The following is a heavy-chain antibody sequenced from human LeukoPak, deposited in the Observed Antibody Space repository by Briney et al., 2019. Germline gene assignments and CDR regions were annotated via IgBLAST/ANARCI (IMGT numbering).Heavy chain of an antibody. V-gene: IGHV4-59*01. D-gene: IGHD3-22*01. J-gene: IGHJ4*02. CDR3: ARVPNDGSGYFYYFDY. Sequence: PSETLSLTCTVSGGSISSYYWSWIRQPPGKGLEWIGYIYYSGSTNYNPSLKSRVTISVDTSKNQFSLKLSSVTAADTAVYYCARVPNDGSGYFYYFDYWGQGTLVTVSS. CDR2: IYYSGST. CDR1: GGSISSYY.